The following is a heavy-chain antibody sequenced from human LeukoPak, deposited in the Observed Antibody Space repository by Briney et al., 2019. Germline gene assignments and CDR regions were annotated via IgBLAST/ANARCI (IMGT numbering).Heavy chain of an antibody. CDR2: ISNNGGTT. CDR3: AKVYIGAARPQYYFDY. Sequence: AGGSLRLSCAASGLTFRNYAMSWVRQAPGKGLELVSAISNNGGTTFYADSVKGRFTISRDNSKNTLCLQMNSLRAEDTAVYYCAKVYIGAARPQYYFDYWGQGTLVTVSS. V-gene: IGHV3-23*01. CDR1: GLTFRNYA. D-gene: IGHD6-6*01. J-gene: IGHJ4*02.